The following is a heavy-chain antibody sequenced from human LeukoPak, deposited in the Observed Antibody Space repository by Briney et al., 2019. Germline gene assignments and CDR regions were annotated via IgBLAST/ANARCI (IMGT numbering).Heavy chain of an antibody. J-gene: IGHJ4*02. CDR1: GYTFTGYH. Sequence: ASVKVSCKASGYTFTGYHMHWVRQAPGQGLEWMGWINPNNGGTDYAQKFQGRVTMTRETSISTVYMELSRPRSDDTAVYYCARGGYGDYGIDYWGQGTLVAVSS. D-gene: IGHD4-17*01. CDR3: ARGGYGDYGIDY. V-gene: IGHV1-2*02. CDR2: INPNNGGT.